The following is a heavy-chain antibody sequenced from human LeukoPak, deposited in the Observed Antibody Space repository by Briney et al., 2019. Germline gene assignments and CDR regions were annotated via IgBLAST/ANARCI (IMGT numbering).Heavy chain of an antibody. Sequence: GGSLRLSCAASGFTFSSYAMSWVRQAPGKGLEWVSFISPSGDRTSNADSVKGRFTMSRDNSKNTLYLQMNSLRDEDTAEYFCAKESLVVIESYFDYWGQGTLVTVSS. J-gene: IGHJ4*02. D-gene: IGHD3-16*02. CDR1: GFTFSSYA. CDR3: AKESLVVIESYFDY. CDR2: ISPSGDRT. V-gene: IGHV3-23*01.